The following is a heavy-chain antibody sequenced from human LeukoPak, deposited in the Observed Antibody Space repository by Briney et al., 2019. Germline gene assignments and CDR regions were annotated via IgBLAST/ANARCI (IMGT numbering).Heavy chain of an antibody. J-gene: IGHJ6*02. CDR3: AKGYCSGGTCHSSYGMDV. Sequence: GGSLRLSCAASGFTFSTYGMHWVRQAPGKGLEWVTFIRYDGNNKYYTDSVKGRFAISRDNSKNTLYLQMNSLRAEDTAVYYCAKGYCSGGTCHSSYGMDVWGRGTTVTVSS. V-gene: IGHV3-30*02. D-gene: IGHD2-15*01. CDR2: IRYDGNNK. CDR1: GFTFSTYG.